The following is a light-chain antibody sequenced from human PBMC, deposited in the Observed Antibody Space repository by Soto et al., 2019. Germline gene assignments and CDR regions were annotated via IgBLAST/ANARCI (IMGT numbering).Light chain of an antibody. V-gene: IGKV3-15*01. CDR2: GAS. CDR1: QSVGSS. J-gene: IGKJ5*01. CDR3: QQYKNWPPIT. Sequence: IVMTQSPATLSVSPGYGANLSCRNSQSVGSSLAWYQQEPGQAPRLLIYGASTRANGIPARFSGSGSGTEFTLTISSLQSEDFAVYFCQQYKNWPPITFGQGTRLEIK.